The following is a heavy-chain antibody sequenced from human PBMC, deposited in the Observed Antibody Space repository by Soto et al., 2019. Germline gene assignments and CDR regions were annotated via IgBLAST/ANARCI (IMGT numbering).Heavy chain of an antibody. D-gene: IGHD3-10*01. CDR2: IYYSGST. Sequence: SETLSLTCTVSGGSISSGDYYWSWIRQPPGKGLEWIGYIYYSGSTYYNPSLKSRVTISVDTSKNQFPLKLSSVTAADTAVYYCARELWFGELSPDNWFDPWGQGTLVTVPQ. J-gene: IGHJ5*02. CDR1: GGSISSGDYY. CDR3: ARELWFGELSPDNWFDP. V-gene: IGHV4-30-4*01.